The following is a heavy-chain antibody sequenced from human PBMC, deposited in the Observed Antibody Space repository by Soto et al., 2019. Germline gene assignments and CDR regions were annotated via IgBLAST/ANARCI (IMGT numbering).Heavy chain of an antibody. V-gene: IGHV3-11*01. CDR2: ISSSGSTI. CDR1: GFTFSDYY. D-gene: IGHD3-22*01. Sequence: QVQLVESGGGLVKPGGSLRLSCAASGFTFSDYYMSWIRQAPGQGLEWVSYISSSGSTIYYAASVKGRFTISRDNAKNSLYLQMNSLRAVDTAVYYCASAVITSLFDYWGQGTLVTVSS. CDR3: ASAVITSLFDY. J-gene: IGHJ4*02.